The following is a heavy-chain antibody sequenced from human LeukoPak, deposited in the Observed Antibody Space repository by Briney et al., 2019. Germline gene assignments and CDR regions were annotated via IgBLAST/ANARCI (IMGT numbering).Heavy chain of an antibody. CDR2: IYYSGST. Sequence: SETLSLTCAVYGGSFSGYYWSWIRQHPGKGLEWIGFIYYSGSTYYNPSLKSRVTFSVDTSKNQSSLKLSSVNAADTAVYYCARALRARITGTTASVYGMDVWGQGTTVTVSS. D-gene: IGHD1-20*01. V-gene: IGHV4-31*11. J-gene: IGHJ6*02. CDR3: ARALRARITGTTASVYGMDV. CDR1: GGSFSGYY.